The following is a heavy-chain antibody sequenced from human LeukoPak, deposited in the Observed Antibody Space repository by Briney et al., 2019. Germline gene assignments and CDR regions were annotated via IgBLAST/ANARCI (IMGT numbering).Heavy chain of an antibody. V-gene: IGHV3-7*01. J-gene: IGHJ4*02. CDR3: ARVRPRSVIFGVVPYYFDY. CDR2: IKQDGSEK. Sequence: GGSLRLSCAASGFTFSSYWMSWVRQAPGKGLEWVANIKQDGSEKYYVDSVKGRFTISRDNAKNSLYLQMNSLRAEDTAVYYCARVRPRSVIFGVVPYYFDYWGQGTLVTVSS. D-gene: IGHD3-3*01. CDR1: GFTFSSYW.